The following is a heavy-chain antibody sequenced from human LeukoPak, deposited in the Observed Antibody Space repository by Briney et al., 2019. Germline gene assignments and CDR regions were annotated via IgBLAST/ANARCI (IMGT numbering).Heavy chain of an antibody. J-gene: IGHJ5*02. V-gene: IGHV6-1*01. CDR2: TYNRSKWSN. CDR1: GDSVSSNSAT. D-gene: IGHD6-13*01. Sequence: SQTLSLTCAISGDSVSSNSATWTWIRQSPSRGLEWLGRTYNRSKWSNDYAVSVKSRITINPDTSKNQFSLQLNSVTPDDTAVYYCARRITAAGWWFDPWGQGTLVTVSS. CDR3: ARRITAAGWWFDP.